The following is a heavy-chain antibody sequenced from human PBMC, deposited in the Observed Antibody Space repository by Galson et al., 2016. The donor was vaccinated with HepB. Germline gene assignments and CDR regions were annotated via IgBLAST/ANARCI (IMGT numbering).Heavy chain of an antibody. J-gene: IGHJ4*02. Sequence: SLRLSCAASGFTFSRNGMHWVRQAPGKGLEWVAVIWYDGSNKYHADSVKGRFTISRDNSKNTLYLQVNSLRAEDTAVYYCAREDSTKAAASFDYWGQGTLVTVSS. CDR2: IWYDGSNK. CDR3: AREDSTKAAASFDY. V-gene: IGHV3-33*01. CDR1: GFTFSRNG. D-gene: IGHD6-13*01.